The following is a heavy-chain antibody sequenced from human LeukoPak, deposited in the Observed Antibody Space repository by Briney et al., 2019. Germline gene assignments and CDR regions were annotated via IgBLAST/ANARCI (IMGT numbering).Heavy chain of an antibody. CDR3: ARGSAGGWDYFDY. CDR1: GYTFTGYY. V-gene: IGHV1-2*04. CDR2: INPNSGGT. J-gene: IGHJ4*02. Sequence: ASVKVSCKASGYTFTGYYMHWVRQAPGQGLEWMGWINPNSGGTNYAQKFQGWVTMTRDTSISTAYMELSRLRSDDTAVYYCARGSAGGWDYFDYWGQGTLVTVSS. D-gene: IGHD6-19*01.